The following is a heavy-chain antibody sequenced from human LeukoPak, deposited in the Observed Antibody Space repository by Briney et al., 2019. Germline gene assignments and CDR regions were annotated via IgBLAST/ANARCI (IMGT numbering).Heavy chain of an antibody. CDR3: ASLASLYTYGDSYFDY. Sequence: PGRSLRLSCAASGFTFSSYAMHWVRQAPGKGLEWVAVIWYDGSNKYYADSVKGRFTISRDNSKNTLYLQMNSLRAEDTAVYYCASLASLYTYGDSYFDYWGQGTLVTVSS. V-gene: IGHV3-33*08. J-gene: IGHJ4*02. CDR1: GFTFSSYA. CDR2: IWYDGSNK. D-gene: IGHD4-17*01.